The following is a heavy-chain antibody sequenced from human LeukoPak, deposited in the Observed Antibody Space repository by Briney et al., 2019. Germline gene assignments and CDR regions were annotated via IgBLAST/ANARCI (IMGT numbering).Heavy chain of an antibody. CDR2: IYSGGST. V-gene: IGHV3-66*01. J-gene: IGHJ3*02. CDR1: XXXXXSNX. Sequence: PGGSXXXSXXXXXXXXXSNXMSWVRQAPGKGLEWVSVIYSGGSTYYADSVNGRFTISRDNSKNTLYLQMNSLRAEDTAVYYCAGGYCSGGSCIDAFEIWGQGTMVTVSS. D-gene: IGHD2-15*01. CDR3: AGGYCSGGSCIDAFEI.